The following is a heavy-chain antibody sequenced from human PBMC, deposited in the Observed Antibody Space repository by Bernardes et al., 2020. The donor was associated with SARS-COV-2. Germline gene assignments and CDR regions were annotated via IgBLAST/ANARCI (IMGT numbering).Heavy chain of an antibody. CDR2: ISSEGSST. D-gene: IGHD5-12*01. J-gene: IGHJ4*02. CDR3: ARVVTIGTGGLRY. Sequence: GGSLRLSCGASGFTFSSHWMHWVRQAPGKGLVWVARISSEGSSTNYADFAEGRFTISRDNAKNTLYLQMNSLRAEDTALYYCARVVTIGTGGLRYWGQGTLVTVSS. V-gene: IGHV3-74*01. CDR1: GFTFSSHW.